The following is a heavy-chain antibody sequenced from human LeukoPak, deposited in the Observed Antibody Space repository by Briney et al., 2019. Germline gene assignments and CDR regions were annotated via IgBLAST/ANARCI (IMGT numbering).Heavy chain of an antibody. D-gene: IGHD3-10*01. CDR2: INHSGST. CDR3: ARDGRVWYYYGSGSYYPFDY. CDR1: GGSFSGYY. Sequence: SETLSLTCAVYGGSFSGYYWSWIRQPPGKGLEWIGEINHSGSTNYNPSLKSRVTIPVDTSKNQFSLKLSSVTAADTAVYYCARDGRVWYYYGSGSYYPFDYWGQGTLVTVSS. V-gene: IGHV4-34*01. J-gene: IGHJ4*02.